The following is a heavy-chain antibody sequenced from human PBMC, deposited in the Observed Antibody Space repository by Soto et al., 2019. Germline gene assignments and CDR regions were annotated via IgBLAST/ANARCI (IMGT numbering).Heavy chain of an antibody. V-gene: IGHV1-69*13. D-gene: IGHD5-18*01. CDR3: AREWSGYSYGFILNWFDP. Sequence: ASVKVSCKASGGTFSSYAISWVRQAPGPGLEWMGGIIPIFGTANYAQKFQGRVTITADESTSTAYMELSSLRSEDTAVYYCAREWSGYSYGFILNWFDPWGQGTLVTVSS. CDR1: GGTFSSYA. J-gene: IGHJ5*02. CDR2: IIPIFGTA.